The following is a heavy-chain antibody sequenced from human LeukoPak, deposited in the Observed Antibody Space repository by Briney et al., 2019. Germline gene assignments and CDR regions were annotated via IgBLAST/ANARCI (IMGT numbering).Heavy chain of an antibody. Sequence: GGSLRLSCVASGFTFSSYAMNWVRQAPGKGLEWVSGISGSGGSTNYADSVKGRFTISRDNSKNTLYLQMNSLKAEDTAVYYCAKEGLWSGNGLPFDYWGQGTLVTVSS. CDR1: GFTFSSYA. V-gene: IGHV3-23*01. D-gene: IGHD3-3*01. CDR3: AKEGLWSGNGLPFDY. J-gene: IGHJ4*02. CDR2: ISGSGGST.